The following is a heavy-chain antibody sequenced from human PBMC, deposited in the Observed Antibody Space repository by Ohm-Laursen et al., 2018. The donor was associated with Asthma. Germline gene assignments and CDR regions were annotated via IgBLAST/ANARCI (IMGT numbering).Heavy chain of an antibody. J-gene: IGHJ3*02. D-gene: IGHD2-21*02. CDR1: GFTFSSYG. V-gene: IGHV3-30*03. CDR2: ISYDGSNR. Sequence: SLRLSCAASGFTFSSYGMHWVRQAPGTGLEWVALISYDGSNRYYADSVKGRFTISRDNSKNTLFLQMNSLRPDDTAVYYCARRDFSGGDTNAAFDIWGQGTMVAVSS. CDR3: ARRDFSGGDTNAAFDI.